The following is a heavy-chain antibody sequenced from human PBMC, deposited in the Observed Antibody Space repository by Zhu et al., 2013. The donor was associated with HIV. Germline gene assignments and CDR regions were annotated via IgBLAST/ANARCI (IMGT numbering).Heavy chain of an antibody. Sequence: EVQLVESGGGLVQPGGSLKLSCAASGFTFDDYAMHWVRQAPGKGLEWVSGISWNSGSIGYADSVKGRFTISRDNAKNSLYLQMNSLRAEDTALYYCAKSGPPHIVVVIASEFDYWGQGTLVTVSS. CDR3: AKSGPPHIVVVIASEFDY. D-gene: IGHD2-21*01. CDR2: ISWNSGSI. J-gene: IGHJ4*02. CDR1: GFTFDDYA. V-gene: IGHV3-9*01.